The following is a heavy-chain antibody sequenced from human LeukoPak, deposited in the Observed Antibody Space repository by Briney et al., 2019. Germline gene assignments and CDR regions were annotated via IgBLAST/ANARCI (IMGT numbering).Heavy chain of an antibody. CDR1: GGSISSYY. J-gene: IGHJ5*02. CDR3: ARLCCGGDCYLNP. D-gene: IGHD2-21*02. V-gene: IGHV4-59*08. CDR2: IYYSGST. Sequence: SETLSLTCTVSGGSISSYYWSWIRQPPGKGLEWIGYIYYSGSTNYNPSLKSRVTISVDTSKNQFSLKLSSVTAADTAVYYCARLCCGGDCYLNPWGQGTLVTVSS.